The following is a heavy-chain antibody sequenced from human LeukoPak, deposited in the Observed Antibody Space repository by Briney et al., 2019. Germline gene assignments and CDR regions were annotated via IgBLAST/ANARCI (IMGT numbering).Heavy chain of an antibody. CDR2: ISSSGSTI. CDR1: GFSFSDYY. CDR3: AVVVPAAMFDY. V-gene: IGHV3-11*01. J-gene: IGHJ4*02. D-gene: IGHD2-2*01. Sequence: AGGSLRLSCAASGFSFSDYYMSWNRQAPGKGLEWVSYISSSGSTIYYADSVKGRFTISRDNSKNTLYLQMNSLRAEDTAVYYCAVVVPAAMFDYWGQGTLVTVSS.